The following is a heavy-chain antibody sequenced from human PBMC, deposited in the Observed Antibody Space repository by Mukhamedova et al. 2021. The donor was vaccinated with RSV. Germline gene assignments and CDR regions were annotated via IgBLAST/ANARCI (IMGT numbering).Heavy chain of an antibody. V-gene: IGHV3-30*18. Sequence: VAVIRYDGGSKYYADSVKGRFTISRDNSKNTLDLQMAHLRPEDMAVYYCVKEAKFGYWYIDLWGRGILATVSS. CDR2: IRYDGGSK. J-gene: IGHJ2*01. D-gene: IGHD3-10*01. CDR3: VKEAKFGYWYIDL.